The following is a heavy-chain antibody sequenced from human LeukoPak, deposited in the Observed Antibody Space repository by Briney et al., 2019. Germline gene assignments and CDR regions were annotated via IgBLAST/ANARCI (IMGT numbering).Heavy chain of an antibody. V-gene: IGHV4-34*01. CDR3: ARRGSAWLRYFDWLLDY. CDR1: GGSFSGYY. CDR2: INHSRRT. Sequence: PSEXLSLTCAVYGGSFSGYYWSWLGQPPGKGVEGIGEINHSRRTNYTPSLKSLVTISVDTSNNQFSLKLSSVTAADTAVYYCARRGSAWLRYFDWLLDYWGQGTLVTVSS. D-gene: IGHD3-9*01. J-gene: IGHJ4*02.